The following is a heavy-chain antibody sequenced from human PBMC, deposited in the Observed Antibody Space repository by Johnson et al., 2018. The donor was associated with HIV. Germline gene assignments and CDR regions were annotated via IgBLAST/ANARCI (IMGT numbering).Heavy chain of an antibody. CDR2: IYYDGTNK. CDR3: ATIAAHGAAFDI. D-gene: IGHD6-25*01. V-gene: IGHV3-30*03. Sequence: QVQLVESGGGVVQPGRSLRLSCAASGFTFSSYGMHWVRQAPGKGLEWVAVIYYDGTNKHYADSVKGRFTISRDNSKNTLYLQMNSLRPEDTAAYYCATIAAHGAAFDIWGQGTVVTVSS. CDR1: GFTFSSYG. J-gene: IGHJ3*02.